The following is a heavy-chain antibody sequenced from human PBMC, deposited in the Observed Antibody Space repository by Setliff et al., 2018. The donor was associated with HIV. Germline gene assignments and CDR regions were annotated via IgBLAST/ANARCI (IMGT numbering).Heavy chain of an antibody. Sequence: PGGSLRLSCVASGFTFSTYWMSWVRQGPGKGLEFVANINQDGSVTNYADSVKGRSTTSRDNSKNSLYLQMNRLRIEDTAVYYCAKAHPGAYNWNNYNPPRCFDPWGQGTLVTVSS. CDR1: GFTFSTYW. J-gene: IGHJ5*02. CDR3: AKAHPGAYNWNNYNPPRCFDP. V-gene: IGHV3-7*03. CDR2: INQDGSVT. D-gene: IGHD1-20*01.